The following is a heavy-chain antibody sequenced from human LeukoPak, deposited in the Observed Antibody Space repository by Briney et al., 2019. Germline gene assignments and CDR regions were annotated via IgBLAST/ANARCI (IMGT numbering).Heavy chain of an antibody. J-gene: IGHJ5*02. CDR2: ISYDGSNK. D-gene: IGHD3-10*01. CDR3: AKSPRTGNWFDP. Sequence: GGSLRLSCAASGFTFSSYAMHWVRQAPGKGLEWVAVISYDGSNKYYADSVKGRFTISRDNSKNTLYLQMNSLRAEDTAVYYCAKSPRTGNWFDPWGQGTLVTVSS. V-gene: IGHV3-30*18. CDR1: GFTFSSYA.